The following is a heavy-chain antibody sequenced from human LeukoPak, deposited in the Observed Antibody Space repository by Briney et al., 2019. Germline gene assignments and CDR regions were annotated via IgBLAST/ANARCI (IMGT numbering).Heavy chain of an antibody. J-gene: IGHJ4*02. CDR1: GFTVSSKY. Sequence: GGSLRLSCAASGFTVSSKYMSWVRQAPGKGLEWVSTIYSAGSTYYADSVKGRFTISRDNSKSTLYLQMDSLRVEDTAVYYCARGGSNWDNAYFDSWGQGTLVTVSS. CDR3: ARGGSNWDNAYFDS. V-gene: IGHV3-53*01. D-gene: IGHD1/OR15-1a*01. CDR2: IYSAGST.